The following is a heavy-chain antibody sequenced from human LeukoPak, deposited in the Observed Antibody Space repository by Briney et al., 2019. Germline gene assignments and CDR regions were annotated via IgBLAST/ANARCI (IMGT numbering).Heavy chain of an antibody. D-gene: IGHD5-12*01. J-gene: IGHJ4*02. CDR2: IKSKTDGGST. V-gene: IGHV3-15*01. CDR1: GFTFSNAW. Sequence: PGGSLRLSCAASGFTFSNAWMGWVRQAPGKGLEWVGRIKSKTDGGSTDYAAPVKGRFTISRDDSKDTLYLQMSSLKTEDTGVYYCTTPLGIVVTILDYWGQGTLVTVSS. CDR3: TTPLGIVVTILDY.